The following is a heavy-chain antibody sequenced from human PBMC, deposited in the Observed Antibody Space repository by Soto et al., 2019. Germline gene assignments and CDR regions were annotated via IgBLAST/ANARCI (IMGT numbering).Heavy chain of an antibody. D-gene: IGHD4-17*01. Sequence: GGSLRLSCAASGFTFSSYGMHWVRQAPGKGLEWVAVIWYDGSNKYYADSVKGRFTISRDNSKNTLYLQMISLRAEDTAVYYCAKGPGDYNLIFDYWGQGTLVTVSS. CDR3: AKGPGDYNLIFDY. CDR2: IWYDGSNK. V-gene: IGHV3-33*06. CDR1: GFTFSSYG. J-gene: IGHJ4*02.